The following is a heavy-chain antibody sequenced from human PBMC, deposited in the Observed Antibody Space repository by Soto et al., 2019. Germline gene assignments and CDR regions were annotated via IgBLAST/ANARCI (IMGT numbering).Heavy chain of an antibody. CDR2: VSGSGGTT. Sequence: EVQLLESGGGLVQPGGSLRLSCAASGFTFTNYAMSWVRQAPGKGLEWVAAVSGSGGTTYYADSVRGRFTISRDNSKNTLYVQMNSLRAGDTAIYYCAKGLIRSYSIPNPDYRLDVWGQGTTVTVSS. J-gene: IGHJ6*02. CDR3: AKGLIRSYSIPNPDYRLDV. D-gene: IGHD3-10*01. CDR1: GFTFTNYA. V-gene: IGHV3-23*01.